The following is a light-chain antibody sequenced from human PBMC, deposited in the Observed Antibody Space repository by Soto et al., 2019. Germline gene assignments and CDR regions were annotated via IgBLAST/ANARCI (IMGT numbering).Light chain of an antibody. CDR3: QQRSNWLFT. CDR1: QTIRSDY. J-gene: IGKJ4*01. Sequence: EIVLTQSPDTLSLSPGDRATLSCRASQTIRSDYLAWYQQKPGQAPRLLIYGASSRATGFPDRFSGSGSGTDFTLTISSLEPEDFAVYYCQQRSNWLFTFGGGTKVDIK. CDR2: GAS. V-gene: IGKV3D-20*02.